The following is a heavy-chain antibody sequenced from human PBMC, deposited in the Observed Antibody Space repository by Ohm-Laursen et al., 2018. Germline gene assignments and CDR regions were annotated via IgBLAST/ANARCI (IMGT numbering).Heavy chain of an antibody. Sequence: SLRLSCAASEFTFSNYAMSWVRQAPGKGLEWVSAISDSGGSTYYADSVKGRFTIFRDNSKNTLYLQMNSLRAEDTAVYYCAKSAPYCGGDCQNGYWGQGTLVTVSS. CDR2: ISDSGGST. D-gene: IGHD2-21*02. V-gene: IGHV3-23*01. CDR3: AKSAPYCGGDCQNGY. J-gene: IGHJ4*02. CDR1: EFTFSNYA.